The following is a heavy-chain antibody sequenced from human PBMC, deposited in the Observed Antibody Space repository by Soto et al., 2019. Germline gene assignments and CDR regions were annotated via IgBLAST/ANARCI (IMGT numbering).Heavy chain of an antibody. J-gene: IGHJ5*02. Sequence: GASVKVSCKASGGTFSSYAISWVRQAPGQGLEWMGGIIPIFGTANYAQKFQGRVTITADESTSTAYMELSSLRSEDTAVYYCARDPEYSSSSGGSYNWFDPWGQGTLVTVS. CDR2: IIPIFGTA. D-gene: IGHD6-6*01. V-gene: IGHV1-69*13. CDR3: ARDPEYSSSSGGSYNWFDP. CDR1: GGTFSSYA.